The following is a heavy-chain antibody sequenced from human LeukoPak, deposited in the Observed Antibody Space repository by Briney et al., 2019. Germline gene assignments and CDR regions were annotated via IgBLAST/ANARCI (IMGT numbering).Heavy chain of an antibody. D-gene: IGHD4-17*01. CDR1: VGSINDYY. V-gene: IGHV4-4*09. CDR2: ISNSGTT. CDR3: ASVVRGAVTSNCFDP. J-gene: IGHJ5*02. Sequence: SETLSLTCTVYVGSINDYYWTWIRQAPGKGLEWIGYISNSGTTDYNPSLKSRVTMSVDTSNNEFSLRLTSVTAADTAMYYCASVVRGAVTSNCFDPWGQGTLVTVSS.